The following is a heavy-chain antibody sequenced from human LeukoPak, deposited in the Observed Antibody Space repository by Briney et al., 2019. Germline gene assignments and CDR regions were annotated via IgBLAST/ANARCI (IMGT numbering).Heavy chain of an antibody. CDR2: NYHSGSP. V-gene: IGHV4-30-2*01. Sequence: SHTLSLTCAVSGGSISRCGYSWSSIRQPPGKGLEWIGYNYHSGSPYSNPSLKSRVTISVDRSKNQFSLKLSSVTAADTAVYYCARLRGSGSYLYYFDYWGQGTLVTVSS. D-gene: IGHD3-10*01. CDR1: GGSISRCGYS. J-gene: IGHJ4*02. CDR3: ARLRGSGSYLYYFDY.